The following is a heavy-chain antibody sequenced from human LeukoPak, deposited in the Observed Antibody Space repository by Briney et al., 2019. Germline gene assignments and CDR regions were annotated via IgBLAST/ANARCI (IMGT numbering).Heavy chain of an antibody. CDR3: ARETTGLARYFDY. D-gene: IGHD4-11*01. Sequence: SETLSLTCTVSGNSISSYYWSWIRQPAGKGLVWIGRIYTSGRTNNNPSPKIRVTMSVDTSKNQFSLNLSSVTAADTAVYYCARETTGLARYFDYWGQGTLVTVSS. CDR1: GNSISSYY. J-gene: IGHJ4*02. V-gene: IGHV4-4*07. CDR2: IYTSGRT.